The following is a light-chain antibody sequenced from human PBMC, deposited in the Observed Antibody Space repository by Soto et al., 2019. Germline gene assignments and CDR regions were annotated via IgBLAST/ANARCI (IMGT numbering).Light chain of an antibody. Sequence: QSVLTQPASVSGSPGQSITISCTGTSSDVGNNNYVSWYQQNPGKAPKVMICDVTNRPSGVSNRFSGSKSGNTASLTISGLQAEDEADYYCSSFTGSSHVFGTVTKVT. J-gene: IGLJ1*01. CDR1: SSDVGNNNY. CDR3: SSFTGSSHV. V-gene: IGLV2-14*01. CDR2: DVT.